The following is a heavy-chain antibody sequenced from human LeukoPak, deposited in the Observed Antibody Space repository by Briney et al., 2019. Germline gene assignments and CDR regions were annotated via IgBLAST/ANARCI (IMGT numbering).Heavy chain of an antibody. CDR2: IWYDGSNK. V-gene: IGHV3-33*01. J-gene: IGHJ4*02. Sequence: GGSLRLSCAASGFTFSSYGMHWVRQAPGKGLEWVAVIWYDGSNKYYADSVKGRFTISRDNSKNTLDQQMNSLRAEDTAVYYCARDRSYDFWSGYSTPDYWGQGTLVTVSS. CDR3: ARDRSYDFWSGYSTPDY. CDR1: GFTFSSYG. D-gene: IGHD3-3*01.